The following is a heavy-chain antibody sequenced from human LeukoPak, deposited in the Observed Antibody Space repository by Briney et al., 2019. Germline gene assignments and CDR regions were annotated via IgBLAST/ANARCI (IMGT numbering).Heavy chain of an antibody. D-gene: IGHD3-22*01. CDR2: ISYDGSNK. CDR3: AREVGGDSSGYYFYLGAYFDY. Sequence: GGSLRLSCADSGFTFSSYAMHWVREAPGKGLEGVAVISYDGSNKYYADSVKGRFTISRDNSKNTLYLKMNSLRAEDTAVYYCAREVGGDSSGYYFYLGAYFDYWGQGTLVTVSS. J-gene: IGHJ4*02. CDR1: GFTFSSYA. V-gene: IGHV3-30*04.